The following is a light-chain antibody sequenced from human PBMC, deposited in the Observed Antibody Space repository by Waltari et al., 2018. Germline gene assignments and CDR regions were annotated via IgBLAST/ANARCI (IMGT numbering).Light chain of an antibody. V-gene: IGKV1-12*01. CDR1: QDVSTW. J-gene: IGKJ4*01. CDR3: QQTDSFPLT. Sequence: DIQMTQSPSSVSASIGDRVTISCRASQDVSTWVAWYQQKPGKAPNLLISAESSLQSGVPSRFSGSGSGTDFTLTISGLQPEDFTIYFCQQTDSFPLTFGGGTKVELK. CDR2: AES.